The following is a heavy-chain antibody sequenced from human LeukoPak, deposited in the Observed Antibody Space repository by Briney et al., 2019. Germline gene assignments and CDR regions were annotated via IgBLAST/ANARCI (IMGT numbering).Heavy chain of an antibody. CDR2: IYYSGST. D-gene: IGHD1-1*01. CDR1: GGSISSYY. CDR3: ARDAGHQLSRRNYYAMDV. Sequence: SETLSLTCTVSGGSISSYYWSWIRQPPGKGLEWIGYIYYSGSTYYNPSLKSRVTIDTSKNQFSLKLSSVTAADTAVYYCARDAGHQLSRRNYYAMDVWGQGTTVTVSS. J-gene: IGHJ6*02. V-gene: IGHV4-59*12.